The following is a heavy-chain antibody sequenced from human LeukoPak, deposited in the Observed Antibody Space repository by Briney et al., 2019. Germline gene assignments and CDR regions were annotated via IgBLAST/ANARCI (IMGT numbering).Heavy chain of an antibody. J-gene: IGHJ4*02. V-gene: IGHV3-23*01. CDR1: GFTFSSYA. D-gene: IGHD3-22*01. CDR2: ISGSGGST. CDR3: AKDLQTYYYDSSGYYRPNYFDY. Sequence: GGSLRLSCAASGFTFSSYAMSWVRQALGKGLEWVSAISGSGGSTYYADSVKGRFTISRDNSKNTLYLQMNSLRAEDTAVYYCAKDLQTYYYDSSGYYRPNYFDYWGQGTLVTVSS.